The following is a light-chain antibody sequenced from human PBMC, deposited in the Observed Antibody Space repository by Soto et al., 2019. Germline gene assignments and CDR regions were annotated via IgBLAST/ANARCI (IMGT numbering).Light chain of an antibody. Sequence: EIVLTQSPATLSLSPGERATLSCRASQSVSSYLAWYQQKPGQAPRLLIYDASNRATGIPARFSGSGSGTDLRLTISSLEPEDFAVYYCQQRSNWLTFGGGTKVEIK. V-gene: IGKV3-11*01. CDR2: DAS. CDR3: QQRSNWLT. J-gene: IGKJ4*01. CDR1: QSVSSY.